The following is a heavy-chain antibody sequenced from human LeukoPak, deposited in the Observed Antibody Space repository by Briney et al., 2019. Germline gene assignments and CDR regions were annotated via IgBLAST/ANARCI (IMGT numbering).Heavy chain of an antibody. CDR3: AKPPARYYYDSSGELPDY. CDR1: GFTFSSYA. D-gene: IGHD3-22*01. J-gene: IGHJ4*02. V-gene: IGHV3-23*01. Sequence: GGSLRLSCVASGFTFSSYAMSWVRQAPGKGLEWVSAISGSGGSTYYADSVKGRFTISRDNSKNTLYLQMNSLRAEDTAVYYCAKPPARYYYDSSGELPDYWGQGTLVTVSS. CDR2: ISGSGGST.